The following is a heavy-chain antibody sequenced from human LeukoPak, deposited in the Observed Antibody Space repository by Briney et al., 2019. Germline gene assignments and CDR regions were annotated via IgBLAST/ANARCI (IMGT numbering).Heavy chain of an antibody. CDR1: GFTISSYW. J-gene: IGHJ4*02. V-gene: IGHV3-74*03. D-gene: IGHD3-16*02. Sequence: GGSLRLSCGATGFTISSYWMHWVRQAPGKGLVWVSRINGDGSSTTYADSVKGRFTISRDNAKNTLYLQMNSLRAEDTAVYYCTTDRPYYDYVWGSYRYRYFDYWGQGTLVTVSS. CDR3: TTDRPYYDYVWGSYRYRYFDY. CDR2: INGDGSST.